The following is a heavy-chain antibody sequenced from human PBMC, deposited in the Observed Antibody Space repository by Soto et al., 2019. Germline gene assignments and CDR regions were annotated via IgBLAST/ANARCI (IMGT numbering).Heavy chain of an antibody. Sequence: GGFLRLSCAASGFTFSSYAMSWVRQAPGKGLEWVSAISGSGGSTYYADSVKGRFTISRDNSKNTLYLQMNSLRAEDTAVYYCAKDRTVTNVGWFDPWGQGTLVTVSS. CDR3: AKDRTVTNVGWFDP. CDR2: ISGSGGST. D-gene: IGHD4-17*01. V-gene: IGHV3-23*01. CDR1: GFTFSSYA. J-gene: IGHJ5*02.